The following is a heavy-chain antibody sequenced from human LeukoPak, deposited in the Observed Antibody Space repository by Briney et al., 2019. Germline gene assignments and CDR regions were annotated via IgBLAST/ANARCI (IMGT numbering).Heavy chain of an antibody. CDR3: ASGAVTEIPWYFDL. V-gene: IGHV1-69*05. Sequence: SVKVSCKASGGTFSSYAIRWVRQAPGPGLEWMGGIIPILGTANYAQKFKGRVTITTDESTSTAYMELSSLRSEDTAVYYCASGAVTEIPWYFDLWGRGTLVTVSS. J-gene: IGHJ2*01. D-gene: IGHD4-17*01. CDR1: GGTFSSYA. CDR2: IIPILGTA.